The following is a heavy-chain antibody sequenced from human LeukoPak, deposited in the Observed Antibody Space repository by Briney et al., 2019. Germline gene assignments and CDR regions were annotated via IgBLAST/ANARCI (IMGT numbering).Heavy chain of an antibody. V-gene: IGHV5-51*03. J-gene: IGHJ3*02. CDR2: TYPGDSDT. D-gene: IGHD3-22*01. CDR3: ARADSSGYYYSDAFDI. CDR1: GYSFTSYW. Sequence: KPGESLKISCKGSGYSFTSYWIGWVRQMPGKGLEWMGITYPGDSDTRYSPSFQGQVTISADKSISTAYLQWSSLKASDTAMYYCARADSSGYYYSDAFDIWGQGTMVTVSS.